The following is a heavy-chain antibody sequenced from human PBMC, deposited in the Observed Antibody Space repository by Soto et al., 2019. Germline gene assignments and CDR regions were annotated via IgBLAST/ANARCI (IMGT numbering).Heavy chain of an antibody. J-gene: IGHJ6*02. CDR1: GFSFSSYG. D-gene: IGHD6-6*01. V-gene: IGHV3-33*01. CDR3: ARSSGYYYYGMDV. CDR2: IGYDGSNK. Sequence: PGGSRRLSCAACGFSFSSYGMHWVRQAPGKGLEWVAGIGYDGSNKYSAASLKGRFTISRDNSKNTLYLQLNSLRADATAVYYCARSSGYYYYGMDVWGQGPTVTVSS.